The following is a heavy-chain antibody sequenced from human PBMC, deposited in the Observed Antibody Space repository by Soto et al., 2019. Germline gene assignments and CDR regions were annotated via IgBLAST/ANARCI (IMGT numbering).Heavy chain of an antibody. CDR1: GFTFSSYS. CDR2: ISSSSSYI. CDR3: ARFSRVSGPDYDFWSGYRAHDAFDI. Sequence: GGSLRLSCAASGFTFSSYSMNWVRQAPGKGLEWVSSISSSSSYIYYADSVKGRFTISRDNAKNSLYLQMNSLRAEDTAVYLCARFSRVSGPDYDFWSGYRAHDAFDIWGQGTMVTVSS. J-gene: IGHJ3*02. D-gene: IGHD3-3*01. V-gene: IGHV3-21*01.